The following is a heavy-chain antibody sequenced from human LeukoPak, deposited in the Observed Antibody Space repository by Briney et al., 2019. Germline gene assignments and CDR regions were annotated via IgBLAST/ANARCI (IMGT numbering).Heavy chain of an antibody. V-gene: IGHV4-30-2*01. CDR3: AREVEQQLVFDY. J-gene: IGHJ4*02. CDR1: GGAISSGAYY. CDR2: IYHSGST. Sequence: SETLSLTCTVSGGAISSGAYYWIWIRQHPGKGLEWIGYIYHSGSTYYNPSLKSRVTISVDRSKNQFSLKLSSVTAADTAVYYCAREVEQQLVFDYWGQGTLVTVSS. D-gene: IGHD6-13*01.